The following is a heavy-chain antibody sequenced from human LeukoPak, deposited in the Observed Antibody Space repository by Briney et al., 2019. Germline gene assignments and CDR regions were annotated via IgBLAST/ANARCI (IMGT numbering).Heavy chain of an antibody. V-gene: IGHV3-7*04. D-gene: IGHD1-26*01. Sequence: GGSLRLSCAAPGFTFSSYWMSWVRQAPGKGLEWVANIKEDGSEKIYVDSLKGRFTISRDNAKNSLYLQMNSLRAEDTAVYYCARDCVIVGAPCYDSWGQGTLVTVSS. CDR3: ARDCVIVGAPCYDS. J-gene: IGHJ5*01. CDR1: GFTFSSYW. CDR2: IKEDGSEK.